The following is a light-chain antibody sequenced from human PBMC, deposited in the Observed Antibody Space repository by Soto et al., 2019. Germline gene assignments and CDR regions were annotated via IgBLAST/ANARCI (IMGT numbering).Light chain of an antibody. V-gene: IGKV3-15*01. CDR2: GAS. CDR1: QSVSSN. CDR3: QQYNNWPPWT. J-gene: IGKJ1*01. Sequence: EIEMTQSPATLSVSPGERVTLSCRASQSVSSNLAWYQQKPGQAPRLLIYGASTRATGIPARFSGSGSGTEFTLTISSLQSEDFAVYYCQQYNNWPPWTFGQGTKVEIK.